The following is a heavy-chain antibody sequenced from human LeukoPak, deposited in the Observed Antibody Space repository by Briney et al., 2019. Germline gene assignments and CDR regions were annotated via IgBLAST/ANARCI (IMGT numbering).Heavy chain of an antibody. J-gene: IGHJ3*02. V-gene: IGHV1-69*06. CDR2: IIPIFGTA. D-gene: IGHD3-10*01. CDR1: GGTFSSYA. Sequence: ASVKVSCKASGGTFSSYAISWVRQAPGQGLEWMGGIIPIFGTANYAQKFQGRVTITADKSTSTAYMELSSLRSEDTAVYYCARATGSTLPPEIWGQGTMVTVSS. CDR3: ARATGSTLPPEI.